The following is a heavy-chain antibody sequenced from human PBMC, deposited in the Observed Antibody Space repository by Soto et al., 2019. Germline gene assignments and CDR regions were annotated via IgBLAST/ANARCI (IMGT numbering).Heavy chain of an antibody. CDR1: GGSISSSSYY. D-gene: IGHD5-18*01. CDR3: ARHYRTAAMVRDVYYGMDV. Sequence: NPSETLSLTCTVSGGSISSSSYYWGWIRQPPGKGLEWIGSIYYSGSTYYNPSLKSRVTISVDTSKNQFSLKLSSVTAADTAVYCCARHYRTAAMVRDVYYGMDVWGQGTTVTVSS. V-gene: IGHV4-39*01. J-gene: IGHJ6*02. CDR2: IYYSGST.